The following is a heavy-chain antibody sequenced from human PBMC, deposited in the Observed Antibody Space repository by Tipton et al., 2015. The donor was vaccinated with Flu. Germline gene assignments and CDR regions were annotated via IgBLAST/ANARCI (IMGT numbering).Heavy chain of an antibody. CDR2: IYHSGGT. CDR1: GDSISSSNYY. V-gene: IGHV4-39*07. CDR3: AGLRREERYYDTRGLLD. J-gene: IGHJ1*01. D-gene: IGHD3-22*01. Sequence: TLSLTCSVSGDSISSSNYYWGWIRQPPGKGLEWIGNIYHSGGTYYNPSLKGRVTISEDTSKNQFSLKLTSVTAADTAVYYCAGLRREERYYDTRGLLDWGQGTLVAVSS.